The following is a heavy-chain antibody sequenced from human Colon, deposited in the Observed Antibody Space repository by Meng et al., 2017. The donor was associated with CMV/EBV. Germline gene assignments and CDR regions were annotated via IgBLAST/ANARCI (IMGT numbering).Heavy chain of an antibody. CDR1: GIMLSNYK. Sequence: GESLKIPCGVSGIMLSNYKMYWVRQAPGKGLEWVAVISYDGTKTDYADSVTGRFTISRDKPKNTLYLQMNSLRAEDTAVYYCARAEYGGFRKDAFDYWGQGARVTVSS. J-gene: IGHJ4*02. V-gene: IGHV3-30*03. D-gene: IGHD6-6*01. CDR3: ARAEYGGFRKDAFDY. CDR2: ISYDGTKT.